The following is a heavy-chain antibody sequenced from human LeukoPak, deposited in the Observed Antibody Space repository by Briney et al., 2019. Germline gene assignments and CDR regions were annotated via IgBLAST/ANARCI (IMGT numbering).Heavy chain of an antibody. D-gene: IGHD2-15*01. V-gene: IGHV1-46*01. J-gene: IGHJ4*02. Sequence: ASVKVSCKASGYTFTNYFLHWVRQAPGQGLEWMGTLNPSDGTTIYTQKFQGRVTMTRDTSTSTMYIELSSLRYDDAAVYYCALGYVYGKNYFHYWGQGTLVTVSS. CDR3: ALGYVYGKNYFHY. CDR2: LNPSDGTT. CDR1: GYTFTNYF.